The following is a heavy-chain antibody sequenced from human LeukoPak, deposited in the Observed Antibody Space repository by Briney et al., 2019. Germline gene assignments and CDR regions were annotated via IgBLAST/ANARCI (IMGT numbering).Heavy chain of an antibody. CDR3: ARDLGSAYYYGSGMVFDY. Sequence: ASVKVSCKASGYTFTSYDINWVRQATGQGLEWMGWMNPNSGNTGYAQKFQGRVTMTTDTSTSTVYMELRSLTSDDTAVYYCARDLGSAYYYGSGMVFDYWGQGTLVTVSS. D-gene: IGHD3-10*01. J-gene: IGHJ4*02. CDR1: GYTFTSYD. V-gene: IGHV1-8*01. CDR2: MNPNSGNT.